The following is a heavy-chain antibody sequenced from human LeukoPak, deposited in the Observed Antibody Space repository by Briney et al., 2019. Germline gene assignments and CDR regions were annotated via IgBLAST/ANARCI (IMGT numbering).Heavy chain of an antibody. CDR3: ARARGHTAVDAFDI. J-gene: IGHJ3*02. CDR1: GGSISSYY. CDR2: IYYSGST. V-gene: IGHV4-59*01. Sequence: SETLSLTCTVSGGSISSYYWSWIRQPPGKGLEWIGYIYYSGSTNYNTSLKSRVTISVDTSKNQFSLKLSSVTAADTAVYYCARARGHTAVDAFDIWGQGTMVTVSS. D-gene: IGHD5-18*01.